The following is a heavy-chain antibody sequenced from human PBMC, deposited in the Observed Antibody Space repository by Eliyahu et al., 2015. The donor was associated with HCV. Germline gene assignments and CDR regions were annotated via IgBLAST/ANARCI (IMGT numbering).Heavy chain of an antibody. V-gene: IGHV3-48*03. J-gene: IGHJ4*02. D-gene: IGHD3-22*01. CDR2: ISTRGSTI. CDR1: GFTFSXYE. Sequence: EVQLVESGGTLVQPGGSLRLXCAASGFTFSXYEMNWVRQAPGRGLGGLSYISTRGSTIYYADSVKGRFTISRDNAKNSLYLQMNSLRAEDTAVYHCARAILDSSGYYRPFDYWGQGTLVTVAS. CDR3: ARAILDSSGYYRPFDY.